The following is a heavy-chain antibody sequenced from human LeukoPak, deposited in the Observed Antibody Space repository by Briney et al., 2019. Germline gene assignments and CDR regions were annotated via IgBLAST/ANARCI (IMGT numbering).Heavy chain of an antibody. Sequence: MXWVRXAPGKGLEWVSAISGSGGSTYYADSVKGRFTISRDNSKNTLYLQMNSLRAEDTAVYYCAKELGYFDWLPHDAFDIWGQGTMVTVSS. V-gene: IGHV3-23*01. CDR3: AKELGYFDWLPHDAFDI. CDR2: ISGSGGST. J-gene: IGHJ3*02. D-gene: IGHD3-9*01.